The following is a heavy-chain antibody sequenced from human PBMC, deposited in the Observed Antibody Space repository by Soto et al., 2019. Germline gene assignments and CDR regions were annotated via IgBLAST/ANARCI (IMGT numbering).Heavy chain of an antibody. CDR1: GFTFSSYA. D-gene: IGHD2-2*01. J-gene: IGHJ4*02. CDR2: ISGSGGST. V-gene: IGHV3-23*01. CDR3: AKGRGYCSSTSCSDPYYFDY. Sequence: PGGSLRLSCAASGFTFSSYAMSWVRQAPGKGLEWVSAISGSGGSTYYADSVKGRFTISRDNSKNTLYLQMNSLRAEDTAVYYCAKGRGYCSSTSCSDPYYFDYWGQGTLVTVSS.